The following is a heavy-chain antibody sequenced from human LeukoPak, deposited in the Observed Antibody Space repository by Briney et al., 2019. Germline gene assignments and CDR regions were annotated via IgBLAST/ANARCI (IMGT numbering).Heavy chain of an antibody. CDR3: ARDFNGAYDSSGYYGYHDAFDI. D-gene: IGHD3-22*01. J-gene: IGHJ3*02. V-gene: IGHV3-64*01. CDR2: ISSNGGST. CDR1: GFTFSSYA. Sequence: GGSLRLSCAASGFTFSSYAMHWVRQAPGKGLEYVSAISSNGGSTYYANSVKGRFTISRDNSKDTLYLQMGSLRAEDMAVYYCARDFNGAYDSSGYYGYHDAFDIWGQGTMVTVSS.